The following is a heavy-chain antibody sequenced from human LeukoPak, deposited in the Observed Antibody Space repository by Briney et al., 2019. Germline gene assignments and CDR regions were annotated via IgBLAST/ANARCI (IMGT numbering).Heavy chain of an antibody. Sequence: PGGSLRLSCAASGFTFSSYTMNWVRQAPGKGLEWVSSISSSSTYISYADSVKGRFTISRDNAKNSLYLQLNSLRAEDTAVYYCARVGVVTMRFDPWGQGTLVTVSS. CDR2: ISSSSTYI. V-gene: IGHV3-21*01. J-gene: IGHJ5*02. CDR1: GFTFSSYT. D-gene: IGHD3-22*01. CDR3: ARVGVVTMRFDP.